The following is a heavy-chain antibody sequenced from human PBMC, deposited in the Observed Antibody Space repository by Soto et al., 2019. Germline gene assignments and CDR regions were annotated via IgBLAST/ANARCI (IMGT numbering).Heavy chain of an antibody. CDR3: TRGSFGSGMDV. CDR2: IYQGGTT. CDR1: GGSISSGGYS. J-gene: IGHJ6*02. D-gene: IGHD3-10*01. Sequence: ASETLSLTCAVSGGSISSGGYSWSWIRQPPGKGLEFIGYIYQGGTTYYNPSLMSRVTIPVDGSKNQFSLNLSSVTAADAAVYYCTRGSFGSGMDVWGQGTTVTVSS. V-gene: IGHV4-30-2*01.